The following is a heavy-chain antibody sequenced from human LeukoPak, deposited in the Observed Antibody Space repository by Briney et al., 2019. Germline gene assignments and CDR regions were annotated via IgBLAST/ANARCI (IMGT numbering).Heavy chain of an antibody. V-gene: IGHV3-21*01. CDR1: GFIFSDYA. J-gene: IGHJ4*02. CDR3: ARDERKYCSDSSCYPGDY. CDR2: ISRTSAYI. Sequence: PGGSLRLSCAASGFIFSDYAMKWVRQAPGKGLEWVGAISRTSAYIYYSDSVKGRFTLSRDNAGDSVYLQMDSLRAEDTAVYYCARDERKYCSDSSCYPGDYWGQGILVTVPS. D-gene: IGHD2-2*01.